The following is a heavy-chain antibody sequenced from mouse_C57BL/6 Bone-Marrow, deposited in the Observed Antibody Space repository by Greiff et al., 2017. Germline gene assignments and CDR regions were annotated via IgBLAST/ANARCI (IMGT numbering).Heavy chain of an antibody. CDR2: ISNLAYSI. CDR3: ARDLYYGSSPYYAMDY. D-gene: IGHD1-1*01. V-gene: IGHV5-15*01. J-gene: IGHJ4*01. Sequence: EVMLVESGGGLVQPGGSLKLSCAASGFTFSDYGMAWVRQAPRKGPEWVAFISNLAYSIYYADTVTGRFTISRENAKNTLYLEMSSLRSEDTAMYYCARDLYYGSSPYYAMDYWGQGTSVTVSS. CDR1: GFTFSDYG.